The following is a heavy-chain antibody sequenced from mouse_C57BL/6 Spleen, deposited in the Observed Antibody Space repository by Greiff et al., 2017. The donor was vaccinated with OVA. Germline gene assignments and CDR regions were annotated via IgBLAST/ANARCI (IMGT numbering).Heavy chain of an antibody. CDR2: INPNNGGT. J-gene: IGHJ4*01. CDR1: GYTFTDYN. V-gene: IGHV1-18*01. CDR3: ARSSHKDYAMDY. Sequence: EVKLQESGPELVKPGASVKIPCKASGYTFTDYNMDWVKQSHGKSLEWIGDINPNNGGTIYNQKFKGKATLTVDKSSSTAYMELRSLTSEDTAVYYCARSSHKDYAMDYWGQGTSVTVSS.